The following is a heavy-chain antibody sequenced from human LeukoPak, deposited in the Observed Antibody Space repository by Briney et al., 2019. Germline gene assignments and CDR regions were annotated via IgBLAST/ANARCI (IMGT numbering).Heavy chain of an antibody. CDR3: ARDLAYSRLDY. V-gene: IGHV3-7*01. CDR2: INSDGNKK. D-gene: IGHD5-18*01. J-gene: IGHJ4*02. CDR1: GPTFSSSW. Sequence: PGRSLRLSCAVSGPTFSSSWMDWVRQAPGKGLEWVASINSDGNKKYSADSVKGRFTISRDNAENSLYLQMNSLRVEDTAFYYCARDLAYSRLDYWGQGMLVTVSS.